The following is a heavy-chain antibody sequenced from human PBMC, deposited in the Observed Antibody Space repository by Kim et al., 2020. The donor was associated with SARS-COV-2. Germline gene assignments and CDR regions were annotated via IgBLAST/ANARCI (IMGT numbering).Heavy chain of an antibody. CDR3: ARDRPARILWFRVVGAVDI. J-gene: IGHJ3*02. D-gene: IGHD3-10*01. V-gene: IGHV3-21*01. Sequence: GGSLRLSCAASGFTFSSYSMNWVRQAPGKGLEWVSSISSSSSYIYYADSVKGRFTISRDNAKNSLYLQMNSLRAEDTAVYYCARDRPARILWFRVVGAVDIWGQGTMVTVSS. CDR2: ISSSSSYI. CDR1: GFTFSSYS.